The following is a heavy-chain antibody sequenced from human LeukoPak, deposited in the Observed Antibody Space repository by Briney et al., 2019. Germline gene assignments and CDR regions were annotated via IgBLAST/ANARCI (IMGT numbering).Heavy chain of an antibody. Sequence: PGESLKISCKGSGYSFTNYWIGWVRQMPGKGLEWMGIIYPGDSDTRYSPSFQGQVTISVDKSFSTAYLQWSSLKASDTAVYYCASPAYSGSSPFLHWGQGTLVTVSS. CDR2: IYPGDSDT. V-gene: IGHV5-51*01. CDR1: GYSFTNYW. CDR3: ASPAYSGSSPFLH. D-gene: IGHD1-26*01. J-gene: IGHJ1*01.